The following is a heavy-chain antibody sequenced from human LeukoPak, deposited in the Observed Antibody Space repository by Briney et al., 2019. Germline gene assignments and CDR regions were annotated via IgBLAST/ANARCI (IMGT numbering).Heavy chain of an antibody. Sequence: LEWMGWISGYNAKTNYAQKLQGRVTMTTDTSTSTAYMELRSLRSDDTAVYYCVRSAYGMDVWGQGTTVTVSS. CDR3: VRSAYGMDV. J-gene: IGHJ6*02. CDR2: ISGYNAKT. V-gene: IGHV1-18*01.